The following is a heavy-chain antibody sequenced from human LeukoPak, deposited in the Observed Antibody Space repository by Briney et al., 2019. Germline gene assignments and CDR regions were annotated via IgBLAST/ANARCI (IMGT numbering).Heavy chain of an antibody. Sequence: SETLSLTCAAYGGSFSGYYWSWIRQPPGKGLEWIGEINHSGSTNYNPSLKSRVTISVDTSKNQFSLKLSSVTAADTAVYYCARGRGPAAHEGFDYWGQGTLVTVSS. CDR3: ARGRGPAAHEGFDY. CDR1: GGSFSGYY. D-gene: IGHD2-2*01. V-gene: IGHV4-34*01. J-gene: IGHJ4*02. CDR2: INHSGST.